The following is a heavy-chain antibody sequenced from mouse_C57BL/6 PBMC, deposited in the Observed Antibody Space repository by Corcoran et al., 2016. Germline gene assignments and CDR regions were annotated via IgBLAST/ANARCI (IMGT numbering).Heavy chain of an antibody. Sequence: QVQLQQSGPELMKPGASVKISCKASGYTFTDYYINWVKQRPGQGLAWIGWIFPGSGSTYYNEKFKGKATLTVDNSSSTAYMLLSSLTSEDSAVYFCASYDSYYFDYWGQGTTLTVSS. CDR2: IFPGSGST. V-gene: IGHV1-75*01. CDR3: ASYDSYYFDY. CDR1: GYTFTDYY. J-gene: IGHJ2*01. D-gene: IGHD2-4*01.